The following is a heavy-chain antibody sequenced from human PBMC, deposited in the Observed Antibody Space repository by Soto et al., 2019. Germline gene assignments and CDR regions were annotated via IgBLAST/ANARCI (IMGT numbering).Heavy chain of an antibody. J-gene: IGHJ3*02. Sequence: ASVKVSCKASGYTFTSYYMHWVRQAPGQGLEWMGIINPSGGSTSYAQKFQGRVTMTRDTSTSTVYMELSSLRSEDTAVYYCARVTIAARPSDDFDIWGQGTMVTVSS. CDR1: GYTFTSYY. CDR2: INPSGGST. D-gene: IGHD6-6*01. CDR3: ARVTIAARPSDDFDI. V-gene: IGHV1-46*01.